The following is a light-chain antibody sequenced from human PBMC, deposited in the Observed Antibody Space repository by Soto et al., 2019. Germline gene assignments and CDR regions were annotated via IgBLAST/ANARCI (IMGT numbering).Light chain of an antibody. CDR1: QSVSSN. J-gene: IGKJ1*01. CDR3: QQYHNWPA. CDR2: GAS. Sequence: ESVLTQSPGTLSLSPGERATLSCRASQSVSSNHLAWYQQKRGQPPRLLIYGASSRATGTPGRFSGSGSGTEFTLTISSLQSEDFAVYYCQQYHNWPAFGQGTKVDIK. V-gene: IGKV3-15*01.